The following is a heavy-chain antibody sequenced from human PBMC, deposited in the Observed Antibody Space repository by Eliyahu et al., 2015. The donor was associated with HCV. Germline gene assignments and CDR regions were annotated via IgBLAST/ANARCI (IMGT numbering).Heavy chain of an antibody. J-gene: IGHJ4*02. CDR2: ISTSGSS. D-gene: IGHD4-17*01. CDR3: ARDIRGDYRGPGDFDT. Sequence: QVHLQESGPGLVKPSETLSLTCSVSGDSIENYYWSWIRQPAGKGLEWIGRISTSGSSTYNPSLWSRVTMSLDTSKYQIFLKINSVTAADTAMYYCARDIRGDYRGPGDFDTWGQGTLITVSS. V-gene: IGHV4-4*07. CDR1: GDSIENYY.